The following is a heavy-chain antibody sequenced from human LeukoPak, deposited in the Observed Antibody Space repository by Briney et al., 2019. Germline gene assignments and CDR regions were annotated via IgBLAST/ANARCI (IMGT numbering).Heavy chain of an antibody. CDR2: ISGGGGTT. Sequence: GGSLRLSCAASEFTFNNYAMNWVRQAPGKGLQWVSTISGGGGTTYYADSVKGRFTISRDNSKNTLYLQMNSLRAEDTAVYYCARDSDYGSGSYYIHDAFDIWGQGTMVTVSS. V-gene: IGHV3-23*01. CDR3: ARDSDYGSGSYYIHDAFDI. J-gene: IGHJ3*02. CDR1: EFTFNNYA. D-gene: IGHD3-10*01.